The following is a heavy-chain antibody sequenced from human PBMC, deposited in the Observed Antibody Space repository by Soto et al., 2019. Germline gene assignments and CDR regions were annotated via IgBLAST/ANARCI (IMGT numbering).Heavy chain of an antibody. V-gene: IGHV3-23*01. CDR1: GFTFSSYA. Sequence: GGSLRLSCAASGFTFSSYAMSWVRQAPGKGLEWVSAISGSGGSTYYADSVKGRFTISRDNSKNTLYLQMNGLRAEDTAVYYCAKAFYDILTGYRYWGPGTLVTVSS. D-gene: IGHD3-9*01. CDR2: ISGSGGST. J-gene: IGHJ4*02. CDR3: AKAFYDILTGYRY.